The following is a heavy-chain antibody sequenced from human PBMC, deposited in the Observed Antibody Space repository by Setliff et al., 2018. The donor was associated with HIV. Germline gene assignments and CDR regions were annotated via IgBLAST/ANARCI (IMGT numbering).Heavy chain of an antibody. CDR2: IRTYNGNT. D-gene: IGHD3-22*01. CDR1: GYTFISYG. Sequence: ASVKVSCKASGYTFISYGISWVRQAPGQGLEWTGWIRTYNGNTNYAQKFQGRVTMTTDTSTRTAYMELGNLRSDDTAVYYCARRGYSYDTSGYYYYFDYWGQGTLVTVSS. V-gene: IGHV1-18*01. J-gene: IGHJ4*02. CDR3: ARRGYSYDTSGYYYYFDY.